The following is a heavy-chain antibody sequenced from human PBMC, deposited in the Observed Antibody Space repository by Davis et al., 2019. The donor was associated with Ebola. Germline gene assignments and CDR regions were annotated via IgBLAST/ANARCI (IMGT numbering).Heavy chain of an antibody. V-gene: IGHV4-59*01. J-gene: IGHJ6*02. D-gene: IGHD7-27*01. Sequence: GSLRLSFPVSGGSMSNYYWSWIRQSPGKGLEWIGYIYYSGNTNYNPSFMGRATISVDTSKNQFSLRLSSVTAADTAVYFCAREGRGGATGDPVGMDVWGQGTTVTVSS. CDR3: AREGRGGATGDPVGMDV. CDR1: GGSMSNYY. CDR2: IYYSGNT.